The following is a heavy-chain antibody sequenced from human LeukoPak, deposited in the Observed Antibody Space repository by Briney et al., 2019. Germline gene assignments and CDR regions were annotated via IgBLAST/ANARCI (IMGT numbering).Heavy chain of an antibody. CDR3: ARDVYTYASSMDY. V-gene: IGHV3-23*01. D-gene: IGHD5-18*01. Sequence: GGSLRLSCTASGFTFSSYAVSWVRQAPGKGLEWVSAISDSGGSTYYADTVKGRFTISRDNSKNTLYLQMNGLRAEDTAVYYCARDVYTYASSMDYWGQGTLVTVSS. CDR2: ISDSGGST. CDR1: GFTFSSYA. J-gene: IGHJ4*02.